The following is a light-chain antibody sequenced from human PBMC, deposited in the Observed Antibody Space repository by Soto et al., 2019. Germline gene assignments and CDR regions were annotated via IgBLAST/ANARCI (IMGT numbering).Light chain of an antibody. Sequence: EIVLTQSPDTLSLSPGERATLSCRASQSVGRFLAWYQQKPGQSPRLLIYDASNRATGIPARFSGSGSGTAFTLTISSLEPEDFAVYYCQQRSDWPPITFGGGTKVELK. V-gene: IGKV3-11*01. CDR1: QSVGRF. CDR3: QQRSDWPPIT. J-gene: IGKJ4*01. CDR2: DAS.